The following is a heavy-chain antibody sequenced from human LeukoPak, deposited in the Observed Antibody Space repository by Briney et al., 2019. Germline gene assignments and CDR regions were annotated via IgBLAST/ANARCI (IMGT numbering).Heavy chain of an antibody. CDR3: ARDLNRLGYGQPSAGGIDY. CDR1: GYTFTSYY. CDR2: INPSRGST. D-gene: IGHD3-16*01. J-gene: IGHJ4*02. Sequence: ASVKLSCKASGYTFTSYYMHWVRQAPGQGLEWMGIINPSRGSTSYAQKFQGRVTMTRDTSTSTVYMELSSLRSEDTAVYYCARDLNRLGYGQPSAGGIDYWGQGTLVTVSS. V-gene: IGHV1-46*01.